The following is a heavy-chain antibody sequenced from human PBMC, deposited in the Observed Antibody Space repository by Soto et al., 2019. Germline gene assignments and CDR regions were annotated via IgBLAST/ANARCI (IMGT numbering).Heavy chain of an antibody. CDR3: AREGYSSSSHFDY. CDR1: GYTFTGYY. Sequence: ASVKVSCKASGYTFTGYYMHWVRQAPGQGLEWMGWINPNSGGTNYAQKFQGWVTMTRDTSISTAYMELSRLRSDDTAVYYCAREGYSSSSHFDYWGQGTLVTVSS. CDR2: INPNSGGT. D-gene: IGHD6-6*01. J-gene: IGHJ4*02. V-gene: IGHV1-2*04.